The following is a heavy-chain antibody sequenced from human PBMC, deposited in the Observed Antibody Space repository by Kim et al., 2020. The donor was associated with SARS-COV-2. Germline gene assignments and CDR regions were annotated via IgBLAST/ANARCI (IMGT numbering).Heavy chain of an antibody. D-gene: IGHD3-22*01. J-gene: IGHJ4*02. CDR2: INHSGST. Sequence: SETLSLTCAVYGGSFSGYYWSWIRQPPGKGLEWIGEINHSGSTNYNPSLKSRVTISVDTSKNQFSLKLSSVTAADTAVYYCARGARTGSGYYYRGLSYYFDYWGQGTLVTVSS. CDR1: GGSFSGYY. CDR3: ARGARTGSGYYYRGLSYYFDY. V-gene: IGHV4-34*01.